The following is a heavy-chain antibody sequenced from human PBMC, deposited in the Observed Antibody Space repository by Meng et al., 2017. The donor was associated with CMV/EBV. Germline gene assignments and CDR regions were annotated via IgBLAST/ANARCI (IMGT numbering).Heavy chain of an antibody. J-gene: IGHJ6*02. CDR2: IGTAGDT. V-gene: IGHV3-13*03. CDR3: ARDYPLRSYVGYGMDV. CDR1: GFTFSSYD. Sequence: GESLKISCAACGFTFSSYDMHWVRQATGKGLEWVSAIGTAGDTYYPGSVKGQFTISRENAKNSLYLQMNSLRAEDTAVYYCARDYPLRSYVGYGMDVWGQGTTVTVSS. D-gene: IGHD3-3*01.